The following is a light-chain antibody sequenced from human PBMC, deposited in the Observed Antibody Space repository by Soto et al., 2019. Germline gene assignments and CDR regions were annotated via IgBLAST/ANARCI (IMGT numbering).Light chain of an antibody. CDR3: SAYTSSSTPYV. Sequence: QSALTQPASVSGSPGQSITISCTGTSSDGGGYNYVSWYQQHPGKAPKLMIYDVSNRPSGVSNRFSGSKSGNTASLTISGLQAEDEADYYCSAYTSSSTPYVFGTVTKLTVL. V-gene: IGLV2-14*01. CDR1: SSDGGGYNY. CDR2: DVS. J-gene: IGLJ1*01.